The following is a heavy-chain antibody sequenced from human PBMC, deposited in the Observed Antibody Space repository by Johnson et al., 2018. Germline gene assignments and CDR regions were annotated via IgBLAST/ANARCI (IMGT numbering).Heavy chain of an antibody. D-gene: IGHD2-2*01. CDR2: ISYDGSNK. Sequence: QVQLVESGGGVVQPGRSLRLSCAASGFTFSSYGMHWVRQAPGKGLEWVAVISYDGSNKYYADSVKGRFTISRDNSKNTLYLQMDSLRPEDTAVYYWAKDGGYCSSTSCSPYYYYYYMDVGGKGTTVTVSS. CDR1: GFTFSSYG. V-gene: IGHV3-30*18. CDR3: AKDGGYCSSTSCSPYYYYYYMDV. J-gene: IGHJ6*03.